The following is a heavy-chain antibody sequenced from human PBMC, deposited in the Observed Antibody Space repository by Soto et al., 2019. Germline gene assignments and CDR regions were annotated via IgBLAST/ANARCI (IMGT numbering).Heavy chain of an antibody. J-gene: IGHJ5*02. CDR2: IIPIFGTA. Sequence: RASVKVSCKASGGTFSSYAISWVRQAPGQGLEWMGGIIPIFGTANYAQKFQGRVTITADESTSTAYMELSSLRSEDTAVYYCARGGWATVTPNWFDPWGQGTLVTVSS. V-gene: IGHV1-69*13. CDR1: GGTFSSYA. D-gene: IGHD4-17*01. CDR3: ARGGWATVTPNWFDP.